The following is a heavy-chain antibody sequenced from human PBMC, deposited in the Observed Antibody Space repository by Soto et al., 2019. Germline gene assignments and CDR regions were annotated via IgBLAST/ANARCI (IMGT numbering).Heavy chain of an antibody. CDR2: ISYDGSNK. Sequence: GSLRLSCAASGFTFSSYAMHWVRQAPGKGLEWVAVISYDGSNKYYADSVKGRFTISRDNSKNTLYLQMNSLRAEDTAVYYCARTYYYDSSGYYPLHYWGQGTLVTVSS. CDR1: GFTFSSYA. CDR3: ARTYYYDSSGYYPLHY. V-gene: IGHV3-30-3*01. D-gene: IGHD3-22*01. J-gene: IGHJ4*02.